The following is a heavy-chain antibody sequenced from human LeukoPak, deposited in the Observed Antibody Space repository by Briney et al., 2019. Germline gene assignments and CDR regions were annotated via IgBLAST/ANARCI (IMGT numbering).Heavy chain of an antibody. CDR1: GYTFTSYG. D-gene: IGHD6-13*01. J-gene: IGHJ4*02. Sequence: ASVKVSCKASGYTFTSYGISWVRQAPGQGLEWMGIINPSGGSTSYAQKFQGRVTMTRDTSTSTVYMELSSLRSEDTAVYYCARDTRIARIAAAGTHYFDYWGQGTLVTVSS. V-gene: IGHV1-46*01. CDR3: ARDTRIARIAAAGTHYFDY. CDR2: INPSGGST.